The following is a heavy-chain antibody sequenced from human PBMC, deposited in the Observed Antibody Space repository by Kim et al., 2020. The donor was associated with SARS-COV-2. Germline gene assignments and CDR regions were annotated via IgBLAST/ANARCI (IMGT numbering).Heavy chain of an antibody. J-gene: IGHJ4*02. CDR3: ARDAPPYYYDSSGYLTYVY. Sequence: GGSLRLSCAASGFTVSSNYMSWVRQAPGKGLEWVSVIYSGGSTYYADSVKGRFTISRDNSKNTLYLQMNSLRAEDTAVYYCARDAPPYYYDSSGYLTYVYWGQGTLVTVSS. V-gene: IGHV3-66*01. D-gene: IGHD3-22*01. CDR1: GFTVSSNY. CDR2: IYSGGST.